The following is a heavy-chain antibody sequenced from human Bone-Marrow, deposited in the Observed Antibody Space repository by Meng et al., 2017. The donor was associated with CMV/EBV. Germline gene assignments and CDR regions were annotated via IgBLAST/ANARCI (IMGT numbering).Heavy chain of an antibody. J-gene: IGHJ3*02. D-gene: IGHD2-2*01. Sequence: GESLKISCAASGFTFSSYDMHWVRQATGKGLEWVSAIGTAGDTYYPGSVKGRFTISRENAKNSLYLQMNSLRAGDTAVYYCARGVGLNSQYQLLEPIWGQGTMITVSS. CDR2: IGTAGDT. V-gene: IGHV3-13*01. CDR3: ARGVGLNSQYQLLEPI. CDR1: GFTFSSYD.